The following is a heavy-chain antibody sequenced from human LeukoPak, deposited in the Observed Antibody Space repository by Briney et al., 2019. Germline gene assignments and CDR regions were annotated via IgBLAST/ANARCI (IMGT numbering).Heavy chain of an antibody. J-gene: IGHJ3*02. CDR3: ASWRRRTSSGHAFDI. V-gene: IGHV4-34*01. D-gene: IGHD6-25*01. CDR1: GFTFSSYA. CDR2: INHSGST. Sequence: PGGSLRLSCAASGFTFSSYAMSWVRQPPGKGLEWIGEINHSGSTNYNPSLKSRVTISVDTSKNQFSLKLSSVTAADTAVYYCASWRRRTSSGHAFDIWGQGTMVTVSS.